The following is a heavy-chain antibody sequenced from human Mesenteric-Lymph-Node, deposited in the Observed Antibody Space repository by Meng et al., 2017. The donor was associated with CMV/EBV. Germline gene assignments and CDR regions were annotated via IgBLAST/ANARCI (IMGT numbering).Heavy chain of an antibody. CDR3: ARDGGYYFDY. CDR1: GFTFSSYW. V-gene: IGHV3-7*01. D-gene: IGHD3-3*01. CDR2: IKRDGSEK. Sequence: GESLKISCAASGFTFSSYWMSWVRQAPGKGLEWVANIKRDGSEKYYVDSVKGRFTISRDNAKNSLFLQMNSLRAEDTAVYYCARDGGYYFDYWGQGTLVTVSS. J-gene: IGHJ4*02.